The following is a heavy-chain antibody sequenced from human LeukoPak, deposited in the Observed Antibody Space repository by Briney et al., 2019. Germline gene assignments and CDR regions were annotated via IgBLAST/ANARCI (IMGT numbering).Heavy chain of an antibody. V-gene: IGHV4-59*01. D-gene: IGHD3-10*01. Sequence: SETLSLTCAVYGGSFSGYYWTWIRQPPGKGLEWIGYIYYSGSTNYNPSLKSRVTISVDTSKNQFSLKLSSVTAADTAVYYCARGIPAYGSGSYYNGGWFDPWGQGTLVTVSS. CDR2: IYYSGST. J-gene: IGHJ5*02. CDR1: GGSFSGYY. CDR3: ARGIPAYGSGSYYNGGWFDP.